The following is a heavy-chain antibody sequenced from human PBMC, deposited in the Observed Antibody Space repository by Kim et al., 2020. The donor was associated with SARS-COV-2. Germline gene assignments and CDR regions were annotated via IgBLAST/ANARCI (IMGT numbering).Heavy chain of an antibody. Sequence: GGSLRLSCAASGFTFSSYAMSWVRQAPGKGLEWVSAISGSGGSTYYADSVKGRFTISRDNSKNTLYLQMNSLRAEDTAVYYCAKDIFGDALWFGEPHYCDYWGQGTLVTDCS. J-gene: IGHJ4*02. CDR1: GFTFSSYA. CDR3: AKDIFGDALWFGEPHYCDY. V-gene: IGHV3-23*01. CDR2: ISGSGGST. D-gene: IGHD3-10*01.